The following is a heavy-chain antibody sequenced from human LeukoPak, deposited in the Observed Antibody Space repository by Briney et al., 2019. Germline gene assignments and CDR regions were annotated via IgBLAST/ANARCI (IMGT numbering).Heavy chain of an antibody. CDR1: GFTFSSYG. CDR2: IRYDGSNK. Sequence: GGSLRLSCAASGFTFSSYGMHWVRQAPGKGLEWVAFIRYDGSNKYYADSVKGRFTISRDNSKNTLYLQMNSLRAEDTAVFYCARDVEWLVQMDAFDIWGQGTMVTVSS. V-gene: IGHV3-30*02. CDR3: ARDVEWLVQMDAFDI. D-gene: IGHD6-19*01. J-gene: IGHJ3*02.